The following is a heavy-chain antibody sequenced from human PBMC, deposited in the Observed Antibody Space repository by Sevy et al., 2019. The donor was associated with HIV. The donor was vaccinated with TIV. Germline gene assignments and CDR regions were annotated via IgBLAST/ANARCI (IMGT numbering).Heavy chain of an antibody. D-gene: IGHD6-6*01. J-gene: IGHJ4*02. CDR3: ARDSTGRPRVLDY. CDR2: IYFTGNT. V-gene: IGHV4-59*03. Sequence: SETLSLTCSVSGGSISSYFWTWVRQSPGKGLEWIGNIYFTGNTDYSPSLKSRVTLSLDTSKSQFSLTLKSVTAADTAIYLCARDSTGRPRVLDYCGQGTRVTFSS. CDR1: GGSISSYF.